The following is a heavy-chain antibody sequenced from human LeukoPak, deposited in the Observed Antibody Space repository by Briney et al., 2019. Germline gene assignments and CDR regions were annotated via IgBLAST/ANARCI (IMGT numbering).Heavy chain of an antibody. CDR1: GRPFSSSI. V-gene: IGHV3-30*03. CDR3: AREGHTSGFCGSFDI. D-gene: IGHD3-22*01. Sequence: GGSLRLSCALSGRPFSSSIMHWVRQAPGKGLEWVAGMSFDGSQYYTDSVKGRFTISRDNSGNTVYLHMTSLRPEDTAVYFCAREGHTSGFCGSFDIWGQGTTVTISS. CDR2: MSFDGSQ. J-gene: IGHJ3*02.